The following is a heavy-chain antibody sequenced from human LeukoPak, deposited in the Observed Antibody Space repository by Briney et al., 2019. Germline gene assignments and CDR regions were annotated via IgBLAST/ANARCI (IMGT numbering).Heavy chain of an antibody. Sequence: GGSLRLSCAASGITFSSYSMNWVRQAPGKGLEWVSCISSSSSYIYYADSVKGRFTISRDNAKNSLYLQMNSLRAEDTAVYYCAELGITMIGGVWGKGTTVTISS. V-gene: IGHV3-21*01. CDR3: AELGITMIGGV. CDR1: GITFSSYS. D-gene: IGHD3-10*02. CDR2: ISSSSSYI. J-gene: IGHJ6*04.